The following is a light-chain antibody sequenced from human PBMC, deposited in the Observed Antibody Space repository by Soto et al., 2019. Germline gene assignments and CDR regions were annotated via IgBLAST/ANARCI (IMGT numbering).Light chain of an antibody. Sequence: SFLTHPSSFSVCPGDSISISCTGTSSDVGSYNSVSWYQQHPGKAPKLMIYEGSKRPSGVSDRFSGSKSGNTASMTISGIQAEDEADYYCCSYAGNNYVLGNGKKVPVL. CDR1: SSDVGSYNS. CDR2: EGS. J-gene: IGLJ1*01. V-gene: IGLV2-23*01. CDR3: CSYAGNNYV.